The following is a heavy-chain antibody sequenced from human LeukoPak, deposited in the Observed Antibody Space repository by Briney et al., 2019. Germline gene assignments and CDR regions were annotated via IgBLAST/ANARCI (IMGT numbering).Heavy chain of an antibody. V-gene: IGHV1-8*01. J-gene: IGHJ4*02. CDR2: MNPISGNT. D-gene: IGHD3-22*01. Sequence: EASVKVSCKASGYTFTSYDINWVRQATGQGLEWMGWMNPISGNTGSAQKFQGRVSMTRNNPISTAYMELSSLRSEDTAVYYCARVGYDSSGYYLHDYWGQGTLVTVSS. CDR3: ARVGYDSSGYYLHDY. CDR1: GYTFTSYD.